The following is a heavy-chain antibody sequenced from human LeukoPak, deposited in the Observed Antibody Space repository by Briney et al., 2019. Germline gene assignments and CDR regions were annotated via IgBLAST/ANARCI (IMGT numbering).Heavy chain of an antibody. CDR1: GVSISSYY. CDR3: ARDGSGYTPFDY. J-gene: IGHJ4*02. CDR2: IYYSGSA. Sequence: SETLSLTCTVSGVSISSYYWSWIRQPPGQGLEWIGYIYYSGSANYNPFLKSRDTISVDTSQHQFSLKVKSVTAADRAVYYCARDGSGYTPFDYWGQGTLVTVSS. V-gene: IGHV4-59*01. D-gene: IGHD3-10*01.